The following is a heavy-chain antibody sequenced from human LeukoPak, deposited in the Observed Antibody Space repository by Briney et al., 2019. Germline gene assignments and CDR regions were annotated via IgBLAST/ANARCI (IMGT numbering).Heavy chain of an antibody. Sequence: SETLSLTCTVSGGSISTYYWSWIRQPPGKGLEWIGYIYYSGSSNYNPSLKSRVTISVDTSKNQISLKLSSVTAADTAVYYCARHGHYFDSSGYYSIPDFWGRGTLVTVSS. CDR3: ARHGHYFDSSGYYSIPDF. CDR2: IYYSGSS. CDR1: GGSISTYY. V-gene: IGHV4-59*08. D-gene: IGHD3-22*01. J-gene: IGHJ4*02.